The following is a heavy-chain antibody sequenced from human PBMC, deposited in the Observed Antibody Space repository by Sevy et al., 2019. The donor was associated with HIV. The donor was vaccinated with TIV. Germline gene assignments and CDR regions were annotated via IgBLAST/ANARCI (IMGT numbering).Heavy chain of an antibody. CDR1: GFSFSHYS. CDR3: ALTNSADYYDSGAFHL. V-gene: IGHV3-21*06. Sequence: GGSLRLSCTVTGFTFSGFSFSHYSMNWVRQAPGRGLEWVSSISYNSNFILYDDPVKGRFTISRDDAKNSLFLLMDRLRADDTAMYYCALTNSADYYDSGAFHLWGRGTMVTVSS. D-gene: IGHD3-22*01. J-gene: IGHJ3*01. CDR2: ISYNSNFI.